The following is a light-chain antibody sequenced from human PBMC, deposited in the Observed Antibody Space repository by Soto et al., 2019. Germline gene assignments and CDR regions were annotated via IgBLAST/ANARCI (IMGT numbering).Light chain of an antibody. J-gene: IGKJ3*01. CDR3: QQSYSTPVT. CDR1: QSISSY. Sequence: DIQMTPSPSSLSSSVGDRVTLTCPASQSISSYLNWYQQKPGKAPKLLIYAASSLQSGVPSRFSGSGSGTDFTLTISSLQPEDFATYYCQQSYSTPVTFGPGTKVDIK. CDR2: AAS. V-gene: IGKV1-39*01.